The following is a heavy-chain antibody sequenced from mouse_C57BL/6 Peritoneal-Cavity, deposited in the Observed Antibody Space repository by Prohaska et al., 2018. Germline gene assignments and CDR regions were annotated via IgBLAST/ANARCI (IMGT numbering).Heavy chain of an antibody. Sequence: QRHGKSLEWIGVINPYNGGTSYNQKFKGKATLTVDKSSSTAYMELNSLTSEDSAVYYCVREETMDYWGQGTSVTVSS. D-gene: IGHD3-2*02. CDR3: VREETMDY. CDR2: INPYNGGT. J-gene: IGHJ4*01. V-gene: IGHV1-19*01.